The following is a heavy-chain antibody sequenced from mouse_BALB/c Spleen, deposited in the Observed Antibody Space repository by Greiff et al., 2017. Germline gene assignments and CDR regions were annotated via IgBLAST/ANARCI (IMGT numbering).Heavy chain of an antibody. CDR2: ISSGSSTI. V-gene: IGHV5-17*02. Sequence: EVHLVESGGGLVQPGGSRKLSCAASGFTFSSFGMHWVRQAPEKGLEWVAYISSGSSTIYYADTVKGRFTISRDNPKNTLFLQMTSLRSEDTAMYYCAREGELGRGYAMDYWGQGTSVTVSS. D-gene: IGHD4-1*01. J-gene: IGHJ4*01. CDR3: AREGELGRGYAMDY. CDR1: GFTFSSFG.